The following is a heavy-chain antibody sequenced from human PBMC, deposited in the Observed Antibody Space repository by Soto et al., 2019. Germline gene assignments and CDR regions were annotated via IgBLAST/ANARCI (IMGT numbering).Heavy chain of an antibody. Sequence: WGSLRLSCAASGFSLTGYYMTWFRQAPGKSLEWVSYISSSGSSIYYADSVKGRFIISRDDSKNSVHLQMNSLRAGDTAIYYCAREGSYSSFDRLGQGTQVAVSS. CDR1: GFSLTGYY. CDR2: ISSSGSSI. D-gene: IGHD2-21*01. CDR3: AREGSYSSFDR. V-gene: IGHV3-11*01. J-gene: IGHJ5*02.